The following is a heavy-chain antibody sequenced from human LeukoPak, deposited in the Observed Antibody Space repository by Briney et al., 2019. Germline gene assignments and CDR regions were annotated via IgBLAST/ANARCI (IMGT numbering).Heavy chain of an antibody. D-gene: IGHD5-12*01. CDR1: GFTFSSYG. V-gene: IGHV3-23*01. CDR2: ISGSGGST. J-gene: IGHJ4*02. CDR3: AKDSLYSGYGKGYDY. Sequence: PGGTLRLSCAASGFTFSSYGMSWVRQAPGKGLEWVSAISGSGGSTYYADSVKGRFTISRDNSKNTLYLQMNSLRAEDTAVYYCAKDSLYSGYGKGYDYWGQGTLVTVSS.